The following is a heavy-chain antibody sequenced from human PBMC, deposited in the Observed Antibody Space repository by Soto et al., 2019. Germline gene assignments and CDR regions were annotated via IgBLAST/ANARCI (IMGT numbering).Heavy chain of an antibody. CDR3: AKDSTVTTLEFDY. V-gene: IGHV3-23*01. CDR2: ISGSGGST. Sequence: HPGGSLRLSCAASGFTFSSYAMSWVRQAPGKGLEWVSAISGSGGSTYYADSVKGRFTISRDNSKNTLYLQMNSLKAEETAVYYYAKDSTVTTLEFDYWGQGTLATVSS. J-gene: IGHJ4*02. D-gene: IGHD4-17*01. CDR1: GFTFSSYA.